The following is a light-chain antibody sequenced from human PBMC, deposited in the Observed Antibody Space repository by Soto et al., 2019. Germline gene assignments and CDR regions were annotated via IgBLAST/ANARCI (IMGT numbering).Light chain of an antibody. Sequence: QSVLTQPPSASGSPGQSVTISCTGTSSDVGAYNYVSWYQQYPGKAPKLMICDVSNRPSGVSNRFSGSKSGNTASLTISGLQAEDEADYYCSSFTGSNYVFGTGTKVTVL. CDR1: SSDVGAYNY. V-gene: IGLV2-8*01. J-gene: IGLJ1*01. CDR3: SSFTGSNYV. CDR2: DVS.